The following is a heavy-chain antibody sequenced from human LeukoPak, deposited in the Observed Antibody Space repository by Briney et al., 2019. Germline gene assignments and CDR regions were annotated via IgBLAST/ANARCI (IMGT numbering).Heavy chain of an antibody. Sequence: PSETLSLTCSVSGGSISSYYWSWIRQPPGKGLEWIGYFYYSGSTNYNPSLKSRVTISVDTSKNQFSLKLSSVTAADTAVYYGARRASSGYYYLEDWGQGTLVTVSS. CDR3: ARRASSGYYYLED. CDR2: FYYSGST. V-gene: IGHV4-59*08. J-gene: IGHJ4*02. CDR1: GGSISSYY. D-gene: IGHD3-22*01.